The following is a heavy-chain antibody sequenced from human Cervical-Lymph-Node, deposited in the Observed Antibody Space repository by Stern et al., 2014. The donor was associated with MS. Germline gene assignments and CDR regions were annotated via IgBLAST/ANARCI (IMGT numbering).Heavy chain of an antibody. CDR3: AKHACTGAACPFDL. D-gene: IGHD2-8*02. Sequence: QVQLQESGPGLVTPSETLSLTCAVSGDSISSYTHYWAWIRQPPGKGLEWIGSVYYSGATYYKPSLNSRVTIPWDTPKNPFSRGLNSVTAADTAVYYCAKHACTGAACPFDLWGQGTLVTVSS. V-gene: IGHV4-39*01. CDR2: VYYSGAT. J-gene: IGHJ4*02. CDR1: GDSISSYTHY.